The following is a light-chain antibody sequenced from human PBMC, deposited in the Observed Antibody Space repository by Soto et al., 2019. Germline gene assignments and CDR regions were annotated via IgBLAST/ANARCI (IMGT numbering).Light chain of an antibody. CDR3: QQSYSTLSIS. J-gene: IGKJ5*01. CDR1: ESISRH. CDR2: AAS. V-gene: IGKV1-39*01. Sequence: IQMTQSPSSLSASVGDRVTITCRASESISRHLNWYQQKPGKAPNLLIYAASTLQNGVPSRFSGSGSGTDFTLTISSLQPEDCATYYCQQSYSTLSISFGQGTRLEIK.